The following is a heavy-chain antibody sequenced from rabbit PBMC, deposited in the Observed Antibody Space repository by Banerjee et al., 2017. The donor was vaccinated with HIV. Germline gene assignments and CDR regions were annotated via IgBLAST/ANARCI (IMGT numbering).Heavy chain of an antibody. Sequence: QEQLEESGGDLVKPEGSLTLTCTASGFSFSSSYWICWVRQAPGKGLEWTACIYVGSIPSTYYANWAKGRFTISKTSSTTVTLQMTSLTAADTATYFCARTLYGGYVGGGGATLYLWGQGTLVTVS. J-gene: IGHJ4*01. CDR1: GFSFSSSYW. D-gene: IGHD2-1*01. CDR2: IYVGSIPST. CDR3: ARTLYGGYVGGGGATLYL. V-gene: IGHV1S45*01.